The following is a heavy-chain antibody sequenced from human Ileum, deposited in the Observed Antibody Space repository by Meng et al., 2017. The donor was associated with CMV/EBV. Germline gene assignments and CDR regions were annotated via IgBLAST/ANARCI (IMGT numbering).Heavy chain of an antibody. Sequence: QLPLMHSVAGGRKPGAPLKVSSTSSGYTFIDYYRVWVRHAPTQRLEWRGRNSTMHGDRTYAQNFQGSLNMTRDTSISTANMELSILISDDTAVYYCARVRDPTRFGELSADYWGQGTLVTVSS. V-gene: IGHV1-2*06. CDR3: ARVRDPTRFGELSADY. J-gene: IGHJ4*02. D-gene: IGHD3-16*02. CDR1: GYTFIDYY. CDR2: NSTMHGDR.